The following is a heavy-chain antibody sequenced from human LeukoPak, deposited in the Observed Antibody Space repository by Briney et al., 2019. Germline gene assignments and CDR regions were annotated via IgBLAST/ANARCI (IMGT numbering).Heavy chain of an antibody. V-gene: IGHV4-34*01. CDR3: AGGYGSGSYYRTYFFDY. CDR2: INHSGST. Sequence: PSETLSLTCAVYGGSFSGYYWSWIRQPPGKGLEWIGEINHSGSTNYNPSLKSRVTISVDTSKNQFSLKLSSVTAADTAVYYCAGGYGSGSYYRTYFFDYWGRGTLVTVSS. D-gene: IGHD3-10*01. CDR1: GGSFSGYY. J-gene: IGHJ4*02.